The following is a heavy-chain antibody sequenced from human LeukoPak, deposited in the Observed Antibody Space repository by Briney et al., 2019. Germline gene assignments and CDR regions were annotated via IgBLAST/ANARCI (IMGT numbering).Heavy chain of an antibody. CDR2: IYYSGST. V-gene: IGHV4-31*03. Sequence: SETLSLTCTVSGGSISSGCYDWSWIRQHPGKGLGWIGYIYYSGSTYYNPSLKSRVTISVDTSKNQFSLKLSSVTAADTAVYYCARDWGGGGSFDYWGQGTLVTVSS. CDR1: GGSISSGCYD. J-gene: IGHJ4*02. D-gene: IGHD3-10*01. CDR3: ARDWGGGGSFDY.